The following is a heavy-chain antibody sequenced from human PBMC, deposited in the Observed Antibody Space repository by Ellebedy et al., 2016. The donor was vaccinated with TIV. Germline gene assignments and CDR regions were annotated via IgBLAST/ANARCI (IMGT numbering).Heavy chain of an antibody. CDR2: ISYDGSSK. CDR1: GFTFSTYG. J-gene: IGHJ4*02. V-gene: IGHV3-30*18. Sequence: GESLKISCAASGFTFSTYGMHWVRQAPGKGLEWVAVISYDGSSKYYADSVKGRFTISRDNSKNTLYLQMNSLRAEDTAVYYCAKDGYVEQLDPLVWGQGTLVTVSS. D-gene: IGHD6-13*01. CDR3: AKDGYVEQLDPLV.